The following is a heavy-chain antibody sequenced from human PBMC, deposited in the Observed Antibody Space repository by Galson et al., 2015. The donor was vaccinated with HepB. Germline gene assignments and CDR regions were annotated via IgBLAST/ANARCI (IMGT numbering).Heavy chain of an antibody. V-gene: IGHV1-69*13. Sequence: SVKVSCKASGGTFSSYAISWVRQAPGQGLEWMGGIIPIFGTANYAQKFQGRVTITADESTSTAYMELSSLRSENTAVYYCARPAMNYDFWSGYRDWGQGTLVTVSS. CDR1: GGTFSSYA. CDR2: IIPIFGTA. CDR3: ARPAMNYDFWSGYRD. J-gene: IGHJ4*02. D-gene: IGHD3-3*01.